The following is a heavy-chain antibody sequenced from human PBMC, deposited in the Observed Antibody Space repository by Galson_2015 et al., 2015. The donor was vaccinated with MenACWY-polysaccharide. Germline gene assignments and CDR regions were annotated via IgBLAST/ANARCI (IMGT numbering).Heavy chain of an antibody. J-gene: IGHJ3*01. Sequence: SLRLSCAGSGFTFRDYSMHWVRQAPGKGPEWVSDIDRDGANTNYADSVRGRFTVSRDNSQNILYLQMNSLRGEDTAVYYCAKGRDALDAWGQGTMVIVSS. CDR3: AKGRDALDA. CDR2: IDRDGANT. CDR1: GFTFRDYS. V-gene: IGHV3-11*03.